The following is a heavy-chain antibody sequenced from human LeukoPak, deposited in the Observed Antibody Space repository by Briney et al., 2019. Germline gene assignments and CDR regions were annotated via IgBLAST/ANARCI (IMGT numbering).Heavy chain of an antibody. CDR2: IIPIFGTA. V-gene: IGHV1-69*01. CDR1: TFSXXA. J-gene: IGHJ4*02. CDR3: ARSHLGATQPFDY. Sequence: TFSXXAXXXXRQXPGQGGXXXXXIIPIFGTANYAQKFQGRVTITADESTSTAYMELSSLRSEDTAVYYCARSHLGATQPFDYWGQGTLVTVSS. D-gene: IGHD2-15*01.